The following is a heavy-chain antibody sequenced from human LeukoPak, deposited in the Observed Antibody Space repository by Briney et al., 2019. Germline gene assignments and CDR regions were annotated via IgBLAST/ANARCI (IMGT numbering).Heavy chain of an antibody. CDR3: ARASGDYVF. Sequence: GGSLRLSCAASGFTFSSYEMNWVRQAPGKGLEWVSYISSSGSTIYYADSVKGRFTISRDNAKNLLYLQMNSLRAEDTAVYYCARASGDYVFWGQGTLVTVSS. J-gene: IGHJ4*02. CDR1: GFTFSSYE. D-gene: IGHD4-17*01. V-gene: IGHV3-48*03. CDR2: ISSSGSTI.